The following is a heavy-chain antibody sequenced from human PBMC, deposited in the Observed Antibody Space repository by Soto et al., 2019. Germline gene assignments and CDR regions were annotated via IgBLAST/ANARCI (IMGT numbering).Heavy chain of an antibody. V-gene: IGHV3-30*18. CDR3: AKDTYYHDSTGYYVFDY. CDR1: GSTFSSYG. Sequence: QVQLVESGGGVIQPGRSLRLSCAASGSTFSSYGMHWVRQAPGKGLEWVAVTSYDGSNEHYADSVKGRFTISRDNSKNTLYLQMNSLRAEDKAVYYCAKDTYYHDSTGYYVFDYWGQGTLVTVSS. J-gene: IGHJ4*02. D-gene: IGHD3-22*01. CDR2: TSYDGSNE.